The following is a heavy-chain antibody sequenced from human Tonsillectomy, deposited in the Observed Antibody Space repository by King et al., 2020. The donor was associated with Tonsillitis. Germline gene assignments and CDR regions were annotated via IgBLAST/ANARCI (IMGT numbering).Heavy chain of an antibody. CDR1: GFTFGDYA. Sequence: VQLVESGGGLVQPGRSLRLSCTASGFTFGDYAMSWVRQAPGKGLEWVGFIRGKIYGGTTEYAASVKGRFTISRDDSKTIAYLQMNSLKTEDTAVYYCTRDSGSVFYDVDYMDVGGKGTTVTVSS. CDR3: TRDSGSVFYDVDYMDV. CDR2: IRGKIYGGTT. J-gene: IGHJ6*03. V-gene: IGHV3-49*04. D-gene: IGHD2/OR15-2a*01.